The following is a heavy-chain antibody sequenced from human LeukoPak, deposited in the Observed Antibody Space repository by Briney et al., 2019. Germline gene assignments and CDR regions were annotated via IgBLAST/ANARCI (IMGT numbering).Heavy chain of an antibody. CDR2: ISGSGGST. CDR1: GFTFSGYA. CDR3: AKAGYCSGGSCYSASPFDY. Sequence: GGSLRLSCAASGFTFSGYAMSWVRQAPGKGLEWVSAISGSGGSTYYADSVKGRFTISRDNSKNTLYLQMNSLGAEDTAVYYCAKAGYCSGGSCYSASPFDYWGQGTLVTVSS. V-gene: IGHV3-23*01. J-gene: IGHJ4*02. D-gene: IGHD2-15*01.